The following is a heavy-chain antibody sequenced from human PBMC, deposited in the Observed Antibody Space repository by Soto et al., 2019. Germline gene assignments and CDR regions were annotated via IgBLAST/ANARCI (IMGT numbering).Heavy chain of an antibody. CDR1: GFIFINYV. CDR3: ARRPRALLTFDY. D-gene: IGHD1-26*01. CDR2: ISDSGGTS. J-gene: IGHJ4*02. Sequence: EVQLLDSGGGLVQPGGSLRLSCAASGFIFINYVMSWVRQAPGKGLEWVSSISDSGGTSYYADSVKGRFTISRDNSKNTLYLQMNSLRAEDTAIYYCARRPRALLTFDYWGQGTLVTGSS. V-gene: IGHV3-23*01.